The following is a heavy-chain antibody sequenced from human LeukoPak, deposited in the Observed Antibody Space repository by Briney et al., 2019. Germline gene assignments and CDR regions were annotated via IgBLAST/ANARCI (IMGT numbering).Heavy chain of an antibody. Sequence: PSETLSLTCTVSGYSISSGYYWGWIRQPPGKGLEWIGSIYHSGSTYYNPSLKSRVTISVDTSKNQFSLKLSSVTAADTAVYYCARDIYGDYDFWSGYSGYDAFDIWGRGTMVTVSS. D-gene: IGHD3-3*01. CDR2: IYHSGST. CDR3: ARDIYGDYDFWSGYSGYDAFDI. V-gene: IGHV4-38-2*02. CDR1: GYSISSGYY. J-gene: IGHJ3*02.